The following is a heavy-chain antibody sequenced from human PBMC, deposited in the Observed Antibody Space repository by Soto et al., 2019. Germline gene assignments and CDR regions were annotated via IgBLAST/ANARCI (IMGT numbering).Heavy chain of an antibody. J-gene: IGHJ6*02. CDR3: AKDSLTMIVAPHPL. CDR2: ISGSGGST. Sequence: GGSLRLSCAASGFTFSSYAVSWVRQSPGKGLEWVSAISGSGGSTYYADSVKGRFTISRDNSKNTLYLQMNSLRAEDTAVYYCAKDSLTMIVAPHPLWGQGTTVTVSS. V-gene: IGHV3-23*01. CDR1: GFTFSSYA. D-gene: IGHD3-22*01.